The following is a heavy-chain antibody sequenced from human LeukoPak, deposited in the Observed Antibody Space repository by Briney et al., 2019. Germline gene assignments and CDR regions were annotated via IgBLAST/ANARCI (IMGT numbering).Heavy chain of an antibody. J-gene: IGHJ4*02. D-gene: IGHD2-2*01. CDR3: ARDLGVVVPAAADY. V-gene: IGHV1-18*01. Sequence: ASVKVSCKASGYTSTSYGISWVRQAPGQGLEWMGWISAYNGNTNYAQKLQGRVTMTTDTSTSTAYMELRSLRSDDTAVYYCARDLGVVVPAAADYWGQGTLVTVSS. CDR1: GYTSTSYG. CDR2: ISAYNGNT.